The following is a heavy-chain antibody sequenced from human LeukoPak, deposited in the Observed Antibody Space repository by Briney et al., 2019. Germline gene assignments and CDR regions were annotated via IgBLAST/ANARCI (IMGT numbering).Heavy chain of an antibody. CDR3: ARQITMIEEGAFDI. J-gene: IGHJ3*02. CDR2: IIPIIGTV. Sequence: SVKVSCKASGYTFTSYGISWVRQAPGQGLEWMGGIIPIIGTVNYAQKFQGRVTITADESTSTAYMELSSLRSEDTAVYYCARQITMIEEGAFDIWGQGTMVTVSS. V-gene: IGHV1-69*13. CDR1: GYTFTSYG. D-gene: IGHD3-22*01.